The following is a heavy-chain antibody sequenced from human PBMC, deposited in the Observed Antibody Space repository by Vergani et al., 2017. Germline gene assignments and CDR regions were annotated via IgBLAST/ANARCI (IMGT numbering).Heavy chain of an antibody. D-gene: IGHD2/OR15-2a*01. J-gene: IGHJ5*02. CDR3: ARDGIVDFGAKHLPWFDP. V-gene: IGHV4-4*07. CDR1: GGSISSYY. Sequence: QLQLQESGPGLVKPSETLSLTCTVSGGSISSYYWSWIRQPAGKGLEWIGRIYTSGSTNYNPSLKSRVTMSVDTSKNQFSLKLSSVTAADTAVYYCARDGIVDFGAKHLPWFDPWGQGTLVTVSS. CDR2: IYTSGST.